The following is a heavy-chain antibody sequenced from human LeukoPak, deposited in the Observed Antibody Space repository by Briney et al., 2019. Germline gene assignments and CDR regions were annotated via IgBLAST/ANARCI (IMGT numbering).Heavy chain of an antibody. CDR2: IYYSGST. D-gene: IGHD5/OR15-5a*01. V-gene: IGHV4-59*08. J-gene: IGHJ6*02. Sequence: PSETLSLTCTVSGGSISSYYWSWIRQPPGKGLEWIGYIYYSGSTHYNPSLKSRVTISVDTSKNQFSLRLSSVTAADTAVYYCARHFSTISYYYGMDVWGQGTTVTVSS. CDR1: GGSISSYY. CDR3: ARHFSTISYYYGMDV.